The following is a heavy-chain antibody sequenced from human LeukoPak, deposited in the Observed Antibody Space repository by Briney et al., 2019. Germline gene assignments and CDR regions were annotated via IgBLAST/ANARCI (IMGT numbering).Heavy chain of an antibody. CDR1: GXTFSSYG. D-gene: IGHD3-22*01. J-gene: IGHJ3*02. CDR3: GGSGYPDAFDI. Sequence: GGSLRLSCAASGXTFSSYGIHWVRQAPGKGLEWVAVISYDGSNKYYADSVKGRFTISRDNSKNTLYLQMNSLRAEDTAVYYCGGSGYPDAFDIWGQGTMVTVSS. V-gene: IGHV3-30*03. CDR2: ISYDGSNK.